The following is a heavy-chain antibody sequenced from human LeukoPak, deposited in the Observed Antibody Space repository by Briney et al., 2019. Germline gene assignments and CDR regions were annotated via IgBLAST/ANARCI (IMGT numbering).Heavy chain of an antibody. V-gene: IGHV3-11*04. CDR3: ARDRDIVVVTDPHY. J-gene: IGHJ4*02. CDR2: ISSSGSTI. Sequence: GSLRLSCAASGFTFSDYYMSWIRQAPGKGLEWVSYISSSGSTIYYADSVKGRFTISRDNAKNSLYLQMNSLRAEDTAVYYCARDRDIVVVTDPHYWGQGTLVTVSS. CDR1: GFTFSDYY. D-gene: IGHD2-21*02.